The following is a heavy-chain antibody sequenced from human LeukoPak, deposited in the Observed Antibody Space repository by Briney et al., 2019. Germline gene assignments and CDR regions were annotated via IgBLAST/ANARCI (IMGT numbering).Heavy chain of an antibody. V-gene: IGHV3-30-3*01. CDR2: ISYDGSNK. CDR1: GFTFSSYA. CDR3: ARSWLAVAGPEY. J-gene: IGHJ4*02. D-gene: IGHD6-19*01. Sequence: GGSLRLSCAASGFTFSSYAMHWVRQAPGKGLEWVAVISYDGSNKYYADSVKGRFTISRDNAKNSLYLQMNSLRAEDTAVYYCARSWLAVAGPEYWGQGTLVTVSS.